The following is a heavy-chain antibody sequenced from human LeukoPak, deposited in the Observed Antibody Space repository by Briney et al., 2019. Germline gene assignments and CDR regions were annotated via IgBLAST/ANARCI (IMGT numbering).Heavy chain of an antibody. V-gene: IGHV1-2*02. CDR3: ARDYDSSGYYSTYYYYYMDV. J-gene: IGHJ6*03. CDR2: INPNSGGT. Sequence: ASVKVSCKASGYTFTGYYMHWVRQAPGQGLEWMGWINPNSGGTNYARKFQGRVTMTTDTSTSTAYMELRSLRSDDTAVYYCARDYDSSGYYSTYYYYYMDVWGKGTTVTVSS. CDR1: GYTFTGYY. D-gene: IGHD3-22*01.